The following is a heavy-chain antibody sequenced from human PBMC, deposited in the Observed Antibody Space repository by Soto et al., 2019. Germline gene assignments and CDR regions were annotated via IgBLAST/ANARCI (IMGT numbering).Heavy chain of an antibody. D-gene: IGHD2-15*01. CDR2: IYYSGST. Sequence: LCGGSISSGGYYWSWIRQHPGKGLEWIGYIYYSGSTYYNPSLKSRVTISVDTSKNQFSLKLSSVTAADTAVYYCARGPCSGGSCYIPYYYMDVWGKGTTVTVSS. CDR1: GGSISSGGYY. CDR3: ARGPCSGGSCYIPYYYMDV. V-gene: IGHV4-31*02. J-gene: IGHJ6*03.